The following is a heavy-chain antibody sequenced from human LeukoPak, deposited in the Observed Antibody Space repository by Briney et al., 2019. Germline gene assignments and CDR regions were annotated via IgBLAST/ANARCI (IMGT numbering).Heavy chain of an antibody. D-gene: IGHD6-6*01. CDR2: INPNSGGT. V-gene: IGHV1-2*02. J-gene: IGHJ6*02. Sequence: VASVKVSCKASGYTFTGYYMHWVRQAPGQGLEWMGWINPNSGGTNYAQKFQGRVTMTRDTSISTAYMELSRLRSDDTAVYYCARASVLYYGMDVWGQGTTVTVSS. CDR3: ARASVLYYGMDV. CDR1: GYTFTGYY.